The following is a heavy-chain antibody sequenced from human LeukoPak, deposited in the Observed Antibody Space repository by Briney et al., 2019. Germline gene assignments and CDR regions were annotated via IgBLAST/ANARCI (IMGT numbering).Heavy chain of an antibody. CDR1: GFTFSTYA. Sequence: GGSLRLSCAASGFTFSTYAMHWVRQAPGKGLEWVAVIWYDGSNQYYADSVKGRFTISRDNSKNTLYLQMDSLRVEDTAVYYCARDRGSTRCDYWGQGTLVTVSS. CDR2: IWYDGSNQ. CDR3: ARDRGSTRCDY. D-gene: IGHD2-2*01. J-gene: IGHJ4*02. V-gene: IGHV3-33*08.